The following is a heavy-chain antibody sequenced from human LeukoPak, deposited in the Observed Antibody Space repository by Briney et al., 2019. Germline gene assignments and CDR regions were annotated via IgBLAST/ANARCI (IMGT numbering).Heavy chain of an antibody. V-gene: IGHV4-34*01. CDR3: ARGHGGKPDY. J-gene: IGHJ4*02. CDR1: GGSFSGYY. Sequence: TSETLSLTCAAYGGSFSGYYWGWIRQPPGKGLDWIGEINHSGSTDYNPSLKSRVTISVDTSKNQFSLKLSSVTAADTAVYYCARGHGGKPDYWGQGTLVTVSS. D-gene: IGHD2-15*01. CDR2: INHSGST.